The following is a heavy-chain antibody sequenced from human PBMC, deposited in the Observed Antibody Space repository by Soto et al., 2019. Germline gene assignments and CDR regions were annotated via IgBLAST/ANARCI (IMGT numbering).Heavy chain of an antibody. J-gene: IGHJ3*01. CDR1: GYTFTSYD. Sequence: ASVKVSCKASGYTFTSYDINWVRQATGQGLEWMGWMNPNSGNTGYAQKFQGRVTMTRNTSISTAYMELSSLRSEDTAVYYFFFIMITFGGVPVFWGQGTMVTVSS. CDR2: MNPNSGNT. CDR3: FFIMITFGGVPVF. V-gene: IGHV1-8*01. D-gene: IGHD3-16*01.